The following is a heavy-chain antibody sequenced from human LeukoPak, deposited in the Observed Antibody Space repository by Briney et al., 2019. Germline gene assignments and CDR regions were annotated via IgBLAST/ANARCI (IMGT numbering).Heavy chain of an antibody. D-gene: IGHD3-10*01. Sequence: PGGSLRLSCAASGFTFSSYWMSWVRQAPGKGLEWVAVIWYDGSNKYYADSVKGRFTISRDNSKNTLYLQMNSLRAEDTAVYYCARSAGVWFGELSYFDYWGQGTLVTVSS. CDR1: GFTFSSYW. V-gene: IGHV3-33*08. CDR2: IWYDGSNK. J-gene: IGHJ4*02. CDR3: ARSAGVWFGELSYFDY.